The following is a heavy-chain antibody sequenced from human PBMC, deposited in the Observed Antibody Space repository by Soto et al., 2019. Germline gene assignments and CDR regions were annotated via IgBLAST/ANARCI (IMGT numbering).Heavy chain of an antibody. Sequence: GVSVKVSCKASGWTFSSYAISWVRQAPGQGLEWMGGIIPIFGTANYAQKFQGRVTITADESTSTAYMELSSLRSEDTAVYYCARASAYDILSGSLTNNYYYYYGMDVWGQGTTVTVSS. CDR1: GWTFSSYA. CDR2: IIPIFGTA. CDR3: ARASAYDILSGSLTNNYYYYYGMDV. J-gene: IGHJ6*02. D-gene: IGHD3-9*01. V-gene: IGHV1-69*13.